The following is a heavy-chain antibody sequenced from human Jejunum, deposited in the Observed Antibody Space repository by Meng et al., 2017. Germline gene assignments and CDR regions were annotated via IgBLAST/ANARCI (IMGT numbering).Heavy chain of an antibody. D-gene: IGHD1-14*01. CDR3: TRGTDRAKSSDY. Sequence: QVQLQQWGAVLLQPSETLSLTCAVYGGSSSGFYLSWIRQPPGKGLEWIGEIHPSGSTDYNPSLKSRLTISLDTSKNQFSLSLNSATAADTGIYYCTRGTDRAKSSDYWGQGTLVTVSS. V-gene: IGHV4-34*01. J-gene: IGHJ4*02. CDR1: GGSSSGFY. CDR2: IHPSGST.